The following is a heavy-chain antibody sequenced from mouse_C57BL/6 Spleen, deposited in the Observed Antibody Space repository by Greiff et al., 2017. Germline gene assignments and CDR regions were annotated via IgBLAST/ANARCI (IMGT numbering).Heavy chain of an antibody. J-gene: IGHJ3*01. CDR1: GYTFTSYW. CDR3: SRGANWDEAWFAY. D-gene: IGHD4-1*02. Sequence: QVQLQQPGAELVMPGASVKLSCKASGYTFTSYWMHWVKQRPGQGLEWIGEIAPSASYTNYNQKFKGKSTLTVNKSSSTAYMQLSILPSEDSAVDYCSRGANWDEAWFAYWGQGTLVTVSA. CDR2: IAPSASYT. V-gene: IGHV1-69*01.